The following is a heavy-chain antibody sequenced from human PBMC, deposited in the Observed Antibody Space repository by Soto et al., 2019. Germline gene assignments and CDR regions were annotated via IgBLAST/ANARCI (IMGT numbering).Heavy chain of an antibody. CDR2: IYYSGST. V-gene: IGHV4-30-4*01. CDR3: ARGYCSGGSCDALTH. J-gene: IGHJ4*02. Sequence: SETLSLTCTVSGGSISSGDYYWSWIRQPPGKGLEWIAYIYYSGSTYYNPSLKSRVTISVDTSKNQFSLKLSSVTAADTAVYYCARGYCSGGSCDALTHWGQGTLVTV. D-gene: IGHD2-15*01. CDR1: GGSISSGDYY.